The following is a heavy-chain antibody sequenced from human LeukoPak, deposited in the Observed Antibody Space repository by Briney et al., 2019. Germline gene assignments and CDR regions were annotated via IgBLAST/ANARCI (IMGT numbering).Heavy chain of an antibody. D-gene: IGHD3/OR15-3a*01. CDR3: ARHGTDYYDFGY. CDR1: GGSISSSTYY. V-gene: IGHV4-39*01. CDR2: IYYSGST. J-gene: IGHJ4*02. Sequence: SETLSLTCTVSGGSISSSTYYWGWIRQPPGKGLEWIGSIYYSGSTYYNPSLSGRVTISVDTSKNQFSLKLSSVTAADTAVYYCARHGTDYYDFGYWGQGTLVTVSS.